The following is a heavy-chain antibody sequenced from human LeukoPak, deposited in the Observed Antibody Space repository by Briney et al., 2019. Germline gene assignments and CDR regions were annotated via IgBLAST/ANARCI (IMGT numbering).Heavy chain of an antibody. CDR2: TDGNSK. Sequence: GRSLRLSCAASGFTFTIYAVHWVRQAPGKGLEWVAVTDGNSKYYADSVKGRFTISSDNSKNTVYLQMNSLRAEDTAVYYCAKDLIAGPPDYFDYWGQGTLVTVSS. V-gene: IGHV3-30-3*01. J-gene: IGHJ4*02. D-gene: IGHD2-21*01. CDR1: GFTFTIYA. CDR3: AKDLIAGPPDYFDY.